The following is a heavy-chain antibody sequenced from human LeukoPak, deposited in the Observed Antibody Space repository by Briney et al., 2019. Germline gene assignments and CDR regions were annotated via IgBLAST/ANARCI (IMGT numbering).Heavy chain of an antibody. J-gene: IGHJ5*02. CDR2: IYYSGST. CDR1: GGSISSYY. CDR3: ARGPPPALPLSWFGP. V-gene: IGHV4-59*12. Sequence: SETLSLTCTVSGGSISSYYWSWIRQPPGKGLEWIGYIYYSGSTNYNPSLKSRVTISVDTSKNQFSLKLSSVTAADTAVYYCARGPPPALPLSWFGPWGQGTLVTVSS.